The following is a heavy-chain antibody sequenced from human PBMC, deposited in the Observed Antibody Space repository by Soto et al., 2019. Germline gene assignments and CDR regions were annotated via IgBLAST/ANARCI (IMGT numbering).Heavy chain of an antibody. D-gene: IGHD3-10*01. CDR3: AKNRGSGSPYYYNMEV. J-gene: IGHJ6*02. CDR2: ISGSTGKT. V-gene: IGHV3-23*01. CDR1: GFTFRTYA. Sequence: AGGSLRLSCAASGFTFRTYAMGWVRQAPGKGLEWVSVISGSTGKTYYADSVKGRFTISRDNSKNTLSLQMNSLRGEDTAVYFCAKNRGSGSPYYYNMEVWGQGTMVTVSS.